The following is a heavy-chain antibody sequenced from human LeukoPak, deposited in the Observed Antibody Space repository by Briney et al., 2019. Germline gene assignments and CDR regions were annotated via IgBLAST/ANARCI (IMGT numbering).Heavy chain of an antibody. Sequence: ETLSLTCTVSGGSISSYYWSWIRQPPGKGLEWIGYIYYSGSTNYNPSLKSRVTISVDTSKNQFSLKLSSVTAADTAVYYCARAVAAAGTSTHYYYGMDVWGQGTTVTVSS. J-gene: IGHJ6*02. V-gene: IGHV4-59*01. CDR3: ARAVAAAGTSTHYYYGMDV. CDR2: IYYSGST. D-gene: IGHD6-13*01. CDR1: GGSISSYY.